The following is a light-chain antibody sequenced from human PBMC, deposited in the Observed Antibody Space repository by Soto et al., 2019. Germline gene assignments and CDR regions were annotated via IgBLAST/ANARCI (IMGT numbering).Light chain of an antibody. Sequence: IQMTQSPASLSASVGDRVTITCRASQSISSYLNWYQQKPGKAPKLLIYDASSLESGVPSRFSGSGSGTEFTLTISSLQPDDFATYYCQQYNSYSPLTFGGGTKV. CDR1: QSISSY. CDR2: DAS. CDR3: QQYNSYSPLT. J-gene: IGKJ4*01. V-gene: IGKV1-5*01.